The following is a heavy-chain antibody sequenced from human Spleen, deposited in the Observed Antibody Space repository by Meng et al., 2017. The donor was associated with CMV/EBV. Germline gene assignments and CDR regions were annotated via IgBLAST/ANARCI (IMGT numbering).Heavy chain of an antibody. CDR1: GGSITTYSYY. Sequence: SGGSITTYSYYWTGIRQDPGKGLEWIGYISYSGNTYYNPSLTSRLTISMDTSKNQFSLKLTSVTAADVAVYYCARVIEYSIGGGGFDPWGQGTLVTVSS. J-gene: IGHJ5*02. D-gene: IGHD6-25*01. CDR2: ISYSGNT. CDR3: ARVIEYSIGGGGFDP. V-gene: IGHV4-31*02.